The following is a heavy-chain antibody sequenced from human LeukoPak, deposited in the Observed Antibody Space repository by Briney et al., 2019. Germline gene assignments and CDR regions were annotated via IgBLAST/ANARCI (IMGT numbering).Heavy chain of an antibody. D-gene: IGHD4-17*01. CDR1: GFTCSRYW. J-gene: IGHJ5*02. CDR2: IKQDGSEK. CDR3: ARDPKYRDFP. Sequence: GKSLKISCAPSGFTCSRYWMSWVRQAPGKELEWVANIKQDGSEKSYVDSVKGRFTISRDNANNSLYLQMNSLRAEDTAVYYCARDPKYRDFPWGQGTLVTVS. V-gene: IGHV3-7*04.